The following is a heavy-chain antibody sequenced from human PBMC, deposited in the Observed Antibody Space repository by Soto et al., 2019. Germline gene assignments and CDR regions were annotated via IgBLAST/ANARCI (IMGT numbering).Heavy chain of an antibody. V-gene: IGHV3-23*01. CDR2: SSATGAGT. D-gene: IGHD1-7*01. J-gene: IGHJ4*02. Sequence: EVQLLESGGGLVQPGGSLRLSCAASGFTFSSYGMTWVRQAPGKGLEWVSFSSATGAGTYYADSVKGRFTISRDNSKNPLYLQMTSLRAADTDVYYWAKDRRAGGNYGFYSDFWGQGAVVIVSS. CDR1: GFTFSSYG. CDR3: AKDRRAGGNYGFYSDF.